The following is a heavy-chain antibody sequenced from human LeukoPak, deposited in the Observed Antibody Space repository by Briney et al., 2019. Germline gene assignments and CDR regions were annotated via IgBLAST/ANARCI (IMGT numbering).Heavy chain of an antibody. CDR2: ISSSGSTI. CDR1: GFTFSDYY. V-gene: IGHV3-11*01. J-gene: IGHJ4*02. CDR3: ANFEPGYTSSWYAEF. Sequence: GGSLRLSCAASGFTFSDYYMSWIRQAPGKGLEWVSYISSSGSTIYYADSVKGRFTISRDNAKNALYLQMNSLRVEDTAVYYCANFEPGYTSSWYAEFWGQGTLVTVSS. D-gene: IGHD6-13*01.